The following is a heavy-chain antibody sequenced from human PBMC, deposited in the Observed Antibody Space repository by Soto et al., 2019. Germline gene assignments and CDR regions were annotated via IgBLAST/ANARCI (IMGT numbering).Heavy chain of an antibody. CDR2: TSYDGSNK. V-gene: IGHV3-30*18. J-gene: IGHJ6*02. CDR3: AKDSGYNGYDVYDYYYGMDV. D-gene: IGHD5-12*01. CDR1: GFTFSLYG. Sequence: QLQLVESGGGVVQPGRSLRLSCAASGFTFSLYGMHWVRQAPGRGLEGVAVTSYDGSNKFYADSVKGRFTISRDNSKNTLYLELNSRRPEDTAVYFCAKDSGYNGYDVYDYYYGMDVWGQGTRVTVSS.